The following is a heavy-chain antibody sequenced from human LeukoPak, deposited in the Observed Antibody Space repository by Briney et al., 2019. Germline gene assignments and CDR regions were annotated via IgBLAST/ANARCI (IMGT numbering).Heavy chain of an antibody. Sequence: GGSLRLSCAASGFTFSSYAMSWVRQAPGKGLGWVSAISGSGGSTYYADSVKGRFTISRDNSKNTLYLQMNSLRAEDTAVYYCAKGGGYYDSSGYPSWGQGTLVTVSS. D-gene: IGHD3-22*01. CDR2: ISGSGGST. CDR1: GFTFSSYA. J-gene: IGHJ5*02. CDR3: AKGGGYYDSSGYPS. V-gene: IGHV3-23*01.